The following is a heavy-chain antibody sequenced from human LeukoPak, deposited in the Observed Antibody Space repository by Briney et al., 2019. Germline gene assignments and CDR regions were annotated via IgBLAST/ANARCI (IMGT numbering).Heavy chain of an antibody. V-gene: IGHV4-59*12. D-gene: IGHD6-6*01. Sequence: SETLSLTCTVSGGSIISYYWSWIRQPPGKGLEWIGYISYSGTTNYNPSLESRVTISVDTSKNQFSLQLTSLTAADTAVYYCAREGQQLVPPFDYWGQGTLVTVSS. CDR1: GGSIISYY. CDR2: ISYSGTT. J-gene: IGHJ4*02. CDR3: AREGQQLVPPFDY.